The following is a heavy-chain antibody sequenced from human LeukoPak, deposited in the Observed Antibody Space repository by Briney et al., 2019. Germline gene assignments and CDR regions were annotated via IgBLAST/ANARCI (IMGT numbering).Heavy chain of an antibody. J-gene: IGHJ5*02. CDR1: GGSISSSNW. D-gene: IGHD3-3*01. Sequence: SETLSLTCAVSGGSISSSNWWSWVRQPPGKGLEWIGEIYHSGSTNYNPSLKSRVTISVDKSKNQFSLKLSSVTAADTAVYYCARESGYYDFWSGSYNWFDPWGQGTLVTVSS. CDR3: ARESGYYDFWSGSYNWFDP. V-gene: IGHV4-4*02. CDR2: IYHSGST.